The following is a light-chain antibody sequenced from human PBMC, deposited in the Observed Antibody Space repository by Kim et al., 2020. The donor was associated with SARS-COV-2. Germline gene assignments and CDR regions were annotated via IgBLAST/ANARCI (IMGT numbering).Light chain of an antibody. V-gene: IGKV2-30*01. CDR2: EVS. J-gene: IGKJ1*01. CDR1: QSLVDGNGRTL. CDR3: LQVTHWPRT. Sequence: PASISCRSSQSLVDGNGRTLLHWFHQRPGQSPRRLIFEVSNRESGVPDRFSGSGSGTDFTLEINRVEAEDVGIYFCLQVTHWPRTFGQGTKVDIK.